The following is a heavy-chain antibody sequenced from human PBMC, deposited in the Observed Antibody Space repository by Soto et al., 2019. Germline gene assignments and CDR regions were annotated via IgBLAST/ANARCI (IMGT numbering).Heavy chain of an antibody. D-gene: IGHD4-17*01. CDR1: GFTFSSYS. CDR3: ARDLSTVVIDY. V-gene: IGHV3-21*01. CDR2: ISSSSYI. Sequence: GESLKISCAASGFTFSSYSMNWVRQAPGKGLEWVSSISSSSYIYYADSVKGRFTISRDNAKNSLYLQMNSLRAEDTAVYYCARDLSTVVIDYWGQGTLVTVSS. J-gene: IGHJ4*02.